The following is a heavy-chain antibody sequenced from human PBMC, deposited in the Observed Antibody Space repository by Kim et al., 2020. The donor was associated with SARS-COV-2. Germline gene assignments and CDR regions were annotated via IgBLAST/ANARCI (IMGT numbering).Heavy chain of an antibody. J-gene: IGHJ4*02. V-gene: IGHV3-72*01. CDR2: TT. Sequence: TTEYAASVKGRFTISKDDSENSLYLQKNSQKTEDTAMYYCAKEGSRHLDYWGQETLVTVSS. CDR3: AKEGSRHLDY. D-gene: IGHD3-10*01.